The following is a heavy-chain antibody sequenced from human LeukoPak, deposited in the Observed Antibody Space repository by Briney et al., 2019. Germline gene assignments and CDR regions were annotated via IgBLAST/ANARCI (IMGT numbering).Heavy chain of an antibody. D-gene: IGHD2-21*01. V-gene: IGHV3-7*01. CDR2: INRDGSVK. J-gene: IGHJ3*01. CDR3: ARDFSPYCGGDCYFDAFDV. CDR1: GFSFSSYW. Sequence: GGSLRLSCAASGFSFSSYWMTWVRQAPGKGLEWVSNINRDGSVKNYMDSVKGRFTMSRDNAKNSLYLQMNSLRAEDAAVYYCARDFSPYCGGDCYFDAFDVWGQGTVVTVSS.